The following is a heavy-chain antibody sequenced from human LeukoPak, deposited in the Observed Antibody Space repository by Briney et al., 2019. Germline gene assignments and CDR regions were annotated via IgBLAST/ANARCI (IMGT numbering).Heavy chain of an antibody. CDR2: ISGSGGST. CDR3: AKVFLPYNYFDAFDI. J-gene: IGHJ3*02. Sequence: GGSLRLSYAASGFTFSSYAMSWVRQAPGKGLEWVSAISGSGGSTYYADSVKGRFTISRDNSKNTLYLQMNSLRAEDTAVYYCAKVFLPYNYFDAFDIWGQGTMVTVSS. CDR1: GFTFSSYA. D-gene: IGHD5-24*01. V-gene: IGHV3-23*01.